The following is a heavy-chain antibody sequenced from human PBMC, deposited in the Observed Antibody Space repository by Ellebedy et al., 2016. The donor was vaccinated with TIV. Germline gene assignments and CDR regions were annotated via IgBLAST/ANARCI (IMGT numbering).Heavy chain of an antibody. CDR1: GFTFSSYS. V-gene: IGHV3-21*01. Sequence: GESLKISXAASGFTFSSYSMNWVRQAPGKGLEWVSSISSSSSYIYYADSVKGRFTISRDNAKNTLYLQMNSLRAEDTAVYYCARWLGPNWFNPWGQGTLVTVSS. D-gene: IGHD6-19*01. CDR2: ISSSSSYI. J-gene: IGHJ5*02. CDR3: ARWLGPNWFNP.